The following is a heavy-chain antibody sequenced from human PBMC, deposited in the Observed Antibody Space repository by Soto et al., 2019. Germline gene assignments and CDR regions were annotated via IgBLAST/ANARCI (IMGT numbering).Heavy chain of an antibody. V-gene: IGHV4-34*01. D-gene: IGHD5-18*01. CDR1: GGSFSGYY. CDR3: ARVDTAMVTLDY. CDR2: INHSGST. J-gene: IGHJ4*02. Sequence: TLSLTCAVYGGSFSGYYWSWIRQPPGKGLEWIGDINHSGSTNYNPSLKSRVTISVDTSKNQFSLKLSSVTAADTAVYYCARVDTAMVTLDYWGQGTLVTVSS.